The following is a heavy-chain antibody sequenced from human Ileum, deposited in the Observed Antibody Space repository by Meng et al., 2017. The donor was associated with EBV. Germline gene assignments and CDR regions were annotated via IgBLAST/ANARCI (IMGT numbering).Heavy chain of an antibody. D-gene: IGHD3-10*01. CDR1: GGSFSGYY. Sequence: QVQIQQWGAGLLKPSETLSLTCAVYGGSFSGYYWSWIRQPPGKGLEWIGEINHSGSTNYNPSLKSRVTISVDTSKNQFSLKLSSVTAADTAVYYCARGNKVSDRGFDYWGQGTLVTVSS. CDR3: ARGNKVSDRGFDY. CDR2: INHSGST. J-gene: IGHJ4*02. V-gene: IGHV4-34*01.